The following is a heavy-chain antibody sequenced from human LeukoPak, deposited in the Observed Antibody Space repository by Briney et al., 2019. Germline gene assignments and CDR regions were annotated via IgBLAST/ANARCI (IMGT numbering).Heavy chain of an antibody. CDR1: GGSFSGYY. Sequence: PSETLSLTCAVYGGSFSGYYWSWIRQPPGKGLEWIGEINHSGSTNYNPSLKSRVTISVDTSKNQFSLKLTSVTAADTAVYYCARGVHGYTTSSHWFDPWGQGTQVTVSS. J-gene: IGHJ5*02. CDR2: INHSGST. D-gene: IGHD6-6*01. V-gene: IGHV4-34*01. CDR3: ARGVHGYTTSSHWFDP.